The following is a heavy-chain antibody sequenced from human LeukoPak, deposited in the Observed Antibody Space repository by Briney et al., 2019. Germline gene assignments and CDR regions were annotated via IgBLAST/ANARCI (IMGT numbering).Heavy chain of an antibody. J-gene: IGHJ5*02. Sequence: GSSVKVSCKASGGTFSSYAISWVRQAPGQGLEWMGGIIPIFGTANYAQKFQGRVTITADKSTSTAYMELSSLRSEDTGVYYCAREGSGMVRGVFDPWGQGTLVTVSS. CDR2: IIPIFGTA. V-gene: IGHV1-69*06. CDR1: GGTFSSYA. CDR3: AREGSGMVRGVFDP. D-gene: IGHD3-10*01.